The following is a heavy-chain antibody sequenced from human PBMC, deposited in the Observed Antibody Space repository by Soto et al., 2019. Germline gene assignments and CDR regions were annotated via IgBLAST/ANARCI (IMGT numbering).Heavy chain of an antibody. CDR2: INGYNGNT. CDR3: AREGQAPYCDGGRDV. V-gene: IGHV1-18*01. Sequence: QVQVVQSGDEVKKPGASVKVSCKASGYTFTNYGFSWVRQAPGQGLEWMGWINGYNGNTKYAEKFQGRITMTTDTSTSTAHMQLRSLRSDDTAVYYWAREGQAPYCDGGRDVWGQGPAVTVSS. CDR1: GYTFTNYG. D-gene: IGHD2-15*01. J-gene: IGHJ6*02.